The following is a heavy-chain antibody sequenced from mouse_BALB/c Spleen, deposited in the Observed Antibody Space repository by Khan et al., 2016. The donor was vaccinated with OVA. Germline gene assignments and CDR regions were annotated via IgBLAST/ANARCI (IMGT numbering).Heavy chain of an antibody. J-gene: IGHJ2*01. CDR2: INPGNGGT. CDR1: GYTLTRYY. D-gene: IGHD1-2*01. Sequence: QMQLEESGAELVKPGASVKLSCKASGYTLTRYYMYWVKQRPGQGLEWIGGINPGNGGTNLNEKFKNKATLTVDKSSTTVYMQLSSLTSEDSAVYYCTRNYGYDYFDYWGQGTTLTVSS. CDR3: TRNYGYDYFDY. V-gene: IGHV1S81*02.